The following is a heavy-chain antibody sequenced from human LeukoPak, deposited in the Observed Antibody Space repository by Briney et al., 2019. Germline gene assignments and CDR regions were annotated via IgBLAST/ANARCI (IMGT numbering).Heavy chain of an antibody. D-gene: IGHD3-22*01. CDR2: INPNSGGT. J-gene: IGHJ4*02. CDR1: GYTFTDYY. CDR3: ARASYYYGSSGYPGYYFDY. V-gene: IGHV1-2*02. Sequence: ASVKVSCKASGYTFTDYYMHWVRQAPGQGLEWMGWINPNSGGTNYAQKFQGRVTMTRDTSISTAYMELSRLRSDDTAVYYCARASYYYGSSGYPGYYFDYWGQGTLVTVSS.